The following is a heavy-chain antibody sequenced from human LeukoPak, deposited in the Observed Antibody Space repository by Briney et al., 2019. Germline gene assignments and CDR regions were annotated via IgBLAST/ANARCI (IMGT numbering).Heavy chain of an antibody. Sequence: SETPSLTCTVSGGXIRSYYCSWIRQPPGKGLEWIGYIYYSGSTNYNPSLKSRVTISVDTSKNQFSLKLSSVTAADTAVYYCARHDAAAYRGYFDYWGQGTLVTVSS. CDR2: IYYSGST. V-gene: IGHV4-59*08. CDR3: ARHDAAAYRGYFDY. J-gene: IGHJ4*02. CDR1: GGXIRSYY. D-gene: IGHD6-13*01.